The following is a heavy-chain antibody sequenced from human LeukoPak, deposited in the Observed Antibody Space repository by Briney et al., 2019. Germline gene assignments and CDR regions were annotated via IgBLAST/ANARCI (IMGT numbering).Heavy chain of an antibody. CDR3: ARCVLHYHWNHFDY. D-gene: IGHD1-20*01. J-gene: IGHJ4*02. CDR2: INAGNGNT. CDR1: GYTFTSYA. V-gene: IGHV1-3*01. Sequence: ASVKVSCKASGYTFTSYAMHWVRQAPGQRLEWMGWINAGNGNTKYSQKFQGRVTITRDTSASTAYMELSSLRSEDTAVYYCARCVLHYHWNHFDYWGQGTLVTVSS.